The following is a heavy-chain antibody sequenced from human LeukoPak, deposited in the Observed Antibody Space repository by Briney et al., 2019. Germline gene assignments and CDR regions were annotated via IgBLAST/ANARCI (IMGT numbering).Heavy chain of an antibody. CDR2: ISYDGSNK. D-gene: IGHD3-22*01. V-gene: IGHV3-30*04. CDR1: GFTFSSYA. J-gene: IGHJ4*02. Sequence: GGSLRLSCAASGFTFSSYAMHWVRQAPGKGLEWVAVISYDGSNKYYADSVKGRFTISRDNSKNTLYLQMNSLRAEDTAVYYCASYDSSGYRNYWGQGPLVTVSS. CDR3: ASYDSSGYRNY.